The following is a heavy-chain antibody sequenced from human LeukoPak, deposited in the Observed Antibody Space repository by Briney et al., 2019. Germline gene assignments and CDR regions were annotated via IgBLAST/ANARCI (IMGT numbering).Heavy chain of an antibody. J-gene: IGHJ4*02. D-gene: IGHD1-14*01. CDR2: INNDGSIT. Sequence: PGGSLRLPCAASGFTFSSYWMHWVRQAPGKGLVWVSRINNDGSITGYADSVEGRFTISRDNAKNTLFLQMNSLRGEDTAVYYCARDLYTYYFDYWGQGTLVTVSS. CDR1: GFTFSSYW. V-gene: IGHV3-74*01. CDR3: ARDLYTYYFDY.